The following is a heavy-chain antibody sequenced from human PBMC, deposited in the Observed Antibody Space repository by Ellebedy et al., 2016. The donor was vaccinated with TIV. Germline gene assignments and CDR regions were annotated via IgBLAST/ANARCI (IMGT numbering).Heavy chain of an antibody. CDR2: INDSGST. CDR1: GGSFSGYY. CDR3: ARGRNWGNFDY. V-gene: IGHV4-34*01. J-gene: IGHJ4*02. Sequence: SQTLSLTXXVYGGSFSGYYWSWIRQPPGKGLEWIGEINDSGSTNYNPSLKSRVTISVDTSKNQFSLKLSSVTAADTAVYYCARGRNWGNFDYWGQGTLVTVSS. D-gene: IGHD7-27*01.